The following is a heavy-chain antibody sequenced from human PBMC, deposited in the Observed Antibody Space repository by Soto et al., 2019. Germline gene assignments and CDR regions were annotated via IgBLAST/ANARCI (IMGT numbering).Heavy chain of an antibody. CDR1: GFTFSNYA. J-gene: IGHJ4*02. D-gene: IGHD2-2*01. CDR3: AKAPRSPTSPQYFDS. Sequence: VGSLRLSCAASGFTFSNYAMSWVRQTPGRGLEWVSAISGSGGGSHYTDSVKGRFTISRDNSNNILYLQMTRLRVEDTAIYYCAKAPRSPTSPQYFDSWGQGTLVTVSS. V-gene: IGHV3-23*01. CDR2: ISGSGGGS.